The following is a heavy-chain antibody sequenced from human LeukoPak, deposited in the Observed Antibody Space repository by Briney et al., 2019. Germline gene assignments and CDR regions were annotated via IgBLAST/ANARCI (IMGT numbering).Heavy chain of an antibody. CDR2: ITGSDDNT. Sequence: PGGSLRLSCAASGFPFNNAWMSWVRQAPGRGLEWVSTITGSDDNTYYADSVKGRFTIARDFSRNTVRLQMNSLRTEDTAIYYCAKGPQLYSGYHPDYWGQGTLVTVSS. CDR3: AKGPQLYSGYHPDY. V-gene: IGHV3-23*01. J-gene: IGHJ4*02. D-gene: IGHD5-12*01. CDR1: GFPFNNAW.